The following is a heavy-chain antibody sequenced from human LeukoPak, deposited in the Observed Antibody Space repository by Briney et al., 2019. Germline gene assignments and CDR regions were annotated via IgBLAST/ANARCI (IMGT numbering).Heavy chain of an antibody. V-gene: IGHV4-34*01. Sequence: SETLSLTCAVYGGSFSGYYWSWIRQPPGKGLEWIGEINHSGSTNYNPSLKSRVTISVDTSKNQFSLKLSSVTAADKAVYYCAREPRGYSYGSGIDYWGQGTLVTVSS. CDR1: GGSFSGYY. J-gene: IGHJ4*02. CDR2: INHSGST. CDR3: AREPRGYSYGSGIDY. D-gene: IGHD5-18*01.